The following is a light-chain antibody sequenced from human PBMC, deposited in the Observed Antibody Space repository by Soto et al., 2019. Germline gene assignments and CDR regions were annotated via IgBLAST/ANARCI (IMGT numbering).Light chain of an antibody. CDR2: AAS. J-gene: IGKJ4*01. CDR3: QQYYSFPLT. CDR1: QDIGSY. V-gene: IGKV1D-8*01. Sequence: IQMTQSPSSLSASVRNRVTITCRASQDIGSYLAWYQQKPGKAPELLIYAASTLQSGVPSRFSGSGSGTDFTLTISCLQSEDFATYYCQQYYSFPLTFGGGTKVDIK.